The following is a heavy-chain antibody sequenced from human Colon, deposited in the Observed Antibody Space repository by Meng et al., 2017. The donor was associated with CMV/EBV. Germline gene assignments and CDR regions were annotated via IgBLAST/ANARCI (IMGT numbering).Heavy chain of an antibody. Sequence: GESLKISCAASGFSFDAYAMSWVRQAPGKGLEWVSDTTGSGGTTNYADSVKGRFTISRDNTKNTLYLQMNSLRVEDTALYFCAKSRSTIGRAASDVWGQGTMVTVSS. CDR2: TTGSGGTT. CDR1: GFSFDAYA. V-gene: IGHV3-23*01. CDR3: AKSRSTIGRAASDV. J-gene: IGHJ3*01. D-gene: IGHD1-1*01.